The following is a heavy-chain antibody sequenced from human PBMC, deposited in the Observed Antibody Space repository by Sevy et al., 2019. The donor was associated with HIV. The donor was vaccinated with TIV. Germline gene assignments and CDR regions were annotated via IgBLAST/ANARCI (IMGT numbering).Heavy chain of an antibody. CDR2: ISNTGNTI. D-gene: IGHD4-17*01. CDR3: ARDLPPSATTVAHFDY. CDR1: GFPFSSYE. V-gene: IGHV3-48*03. Sequence: GGSLRLSCVASGFPFSSYEMNWVRQAPGRGLEWISYISNTGNTISYSDSVRGRFTVSRDNAKNSLFLHMNSLRAEDTATYYCARDLPPSATTVAHFDYWGRGTLVTVSS. J-gene: IGHJ4*02.